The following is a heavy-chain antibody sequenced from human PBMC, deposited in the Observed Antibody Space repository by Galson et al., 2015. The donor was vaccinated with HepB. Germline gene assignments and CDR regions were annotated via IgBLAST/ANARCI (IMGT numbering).Heavy chain of an antibody. J-gene: IGHJ3*02. CDR1: EFSLTTGGVG. CDR3: AHISRHQLADAFNI. CDR2: IYWNDDK. D-gene: IGHD6-13*01. Sequence: PALVKPTQTLTLTCTVSEFSLTTGGVGVGWIRQPPGKALEWLSLIYWNDDKRYSPSLKSRLTIAKDTSKNQVVLTMTNMDPVDTATYYCAHISRHQLADAFNIWGQGTMVTVSS. V-gene: IGHV2-5*01.